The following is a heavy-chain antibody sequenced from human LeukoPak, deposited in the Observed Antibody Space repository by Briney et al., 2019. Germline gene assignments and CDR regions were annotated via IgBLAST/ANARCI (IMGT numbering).Heavy chain of an antibody. V-gene: IGHV1-69*04. Sequence: VASVKVSCKASGGTFSSYAISWVRQAPGQGLKWMGRIIPILGIANYAQKFQGRVTITADKSTSTAYMELSSLRSEDTAVYYCARRQGSGWYVYFQHWGQGTLVTVSS. CDR1: GGTFSSYA. CDR3: ARRQGSGWYVYFQH. J-gene: IGHJ1*01. CDR2: IIPILGIA. D-gene: IGHD6-19*01.